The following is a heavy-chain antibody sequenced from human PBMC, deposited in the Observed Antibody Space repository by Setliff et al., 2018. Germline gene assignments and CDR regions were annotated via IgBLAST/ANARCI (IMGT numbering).Heavy chain of an antibody. V-gene: IGHV1-69-2*01. Sequence: ASVKVSCKASGYTFTDYYMHWVQQAPGKGLEWMGRVDPEDGHTKYAEKFQGRITISADMSLDIAHMELGSLTSEDTAVYYCARVTPNSSSWGYYYYMDVWGKGTTVTVSS. CDR2: VDPEDGHT. CDR1: GYTFTDYY. D-gene: IGHD6-13*01. CDR3: ARVTPNSSSWGYYYYMDV. J-gene: IGHJ6*03.